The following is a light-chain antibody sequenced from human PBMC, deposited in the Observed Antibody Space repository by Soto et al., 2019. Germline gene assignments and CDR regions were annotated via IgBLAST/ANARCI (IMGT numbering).Light chain of an antibody. CDR1: QSVSSTY. CDR3: QQYDSSPYS. V-gene: IGKV3-20*01. CDR2: AAS. Sequence: EVVLTQSPGTLSLSPGERATLSCRASQSVSSTYFAWYQQKPGQAPRLLMYAASRRETGIPDTFSGSGSGTDFTLIISRLEPEDFAVYYCQQYDSSPYSFGQGTKLEIK. J-gene: IGKJ2*03.